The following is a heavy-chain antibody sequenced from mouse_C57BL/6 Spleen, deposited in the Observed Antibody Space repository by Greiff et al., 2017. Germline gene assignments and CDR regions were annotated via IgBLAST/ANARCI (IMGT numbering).Heavy chain of an antibody. D-gene: IGHD1-1*01. J-gene: IGHJ4*01. CDR1: GYTFTGYW. Sequence: QVQLKESGAELMKPGASVKLSCKATGYTFTGYWIEWVKQRPGHGLEWIGEILPGSGSTNYNEKFKGKATFTADTSSNTAYMQLRSLTTEDSAIYYCAGTTVVAKDYYAMDYWGQGTSVTVSS. CDR2: ILPGSGST. V-gene: IGHV1-9*01. CDR3: AGTTVVAKDYYAMDY.